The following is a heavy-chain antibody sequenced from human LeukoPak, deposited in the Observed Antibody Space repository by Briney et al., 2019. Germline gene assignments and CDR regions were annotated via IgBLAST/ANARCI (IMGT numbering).Heavy chain of an antibody. Sequence: GGSLRLSCAASGFSFSTYAMSWVRQAPGKGLGYVAAISSNGGNTYYPNSMKGRFTISRDNSKNTLYLQMGSLRVEDMAVYYCARRDTSGFFSDYWGQGTLVTVSS. CDR2: ISSNGGNT. J-gene: IGHJ4*02. D-gene: IGHD6-19*01. CDR3: ARRDTSGFFSDY. V-gene: IGHV3-64*01. CDR1: GFSFSTYA.